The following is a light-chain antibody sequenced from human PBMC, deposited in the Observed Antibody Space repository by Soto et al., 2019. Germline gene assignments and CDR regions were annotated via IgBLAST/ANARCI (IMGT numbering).Light chain of an antibody. V-gene: IGKV3-11*01. CDR2: DAS. J-gene: IGKJ3*01. Sequence: EIVLTQSPATLSLSPWERATLSCRASQSVSSYLAWYQQKPGQAPRLLIYDASNRATGIPARFSGSGSGTDFTLTISSLEPEDFAVYYCQQRSNWPVFTFGPGTKVDIK. CDR1: QSVSSY. CDR3: QQRSNWPVFT.